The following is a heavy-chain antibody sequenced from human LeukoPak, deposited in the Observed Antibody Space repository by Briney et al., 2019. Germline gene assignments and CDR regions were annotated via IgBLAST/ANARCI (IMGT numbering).Heavy chain of an antibody. Sequence: SETLSLTCAVYGGSFSGYYWSWIRQPPGKGLEWIGYIYYSGSTNYNPSLKSRVTISVDTSKNQFSLKLSSVTAADTAVYYCARAGSGSYGDAFDIWGQGTMVTVSS. D-gene: IGHD1-26*01. V-gene: IGHV4-59*01. CDR2: IYYSGST. J-gene: IGHJ3*02. CDR3: ARAGSGSYGDAFDI. CDR1: GGSFSGYY.